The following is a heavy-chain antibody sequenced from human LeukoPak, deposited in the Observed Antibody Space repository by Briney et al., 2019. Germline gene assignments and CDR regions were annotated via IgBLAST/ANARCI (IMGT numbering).Heavy chain of an antibody. J-gene: IGHJ6*02. CDR2: ISGSGGST. D-gene: IGHD6-19*01. CDR1: GFTFSSYA. Sequence: PGGSLRLSCAASGFTFSSYAMSWVRQAPGKGLEWVSAISGSGGSTYYADSVKGRFTISRGNSKNMLYLQMNSLRDEDTALYYCAKDLWGWSGMDVWGQGTTVTVSS. CDR3: AKDLWGWSGMDV. V-gene: IGHV3-23*01.